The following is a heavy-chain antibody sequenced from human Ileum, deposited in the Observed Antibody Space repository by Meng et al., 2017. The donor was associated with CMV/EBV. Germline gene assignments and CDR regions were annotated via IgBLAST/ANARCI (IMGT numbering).Heavy chain of an antibody. D-gene: IGHD3-16*02. CDR1: GASFTGNY. CDR3: ARELGELSLYRSWYAFDI. Sequence: SETLSLTCDVSGASFTGNYWNWIRQYPGKGLEWIGEINQSGSTTYNPSLKSRVTISIDASKSQFSLRLTSVTAADTAVYYCARELGELSLYRSWYAFDIWGQGTMVTVSS. J-gene: IGHJ3*02. CDR2: INQSGST. V-gene: IGHV4-34*01.